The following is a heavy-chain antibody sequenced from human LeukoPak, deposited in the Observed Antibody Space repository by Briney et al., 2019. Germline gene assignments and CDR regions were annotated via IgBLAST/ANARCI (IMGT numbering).Heavy chain of an antibody. CDR3: AKRPSWTNYYYYGMDV. V-gene: IGHV3-23*01. D-gene: IGHD1-1*01. CDR2: ISGSGGST. CDR1: GFTFSSYA. Sequence: GGSLRLSCAASGFTFSSYAMSWVRQAPGKGLEWVSAISGSGGSTYYADSVKGRFTISRDNSKNTLYLQMNSLRAEDTAVYYCAKRPSWTNYYYYGMDVWGQGTTVTVSS. J-gene: IGHJ6*02.